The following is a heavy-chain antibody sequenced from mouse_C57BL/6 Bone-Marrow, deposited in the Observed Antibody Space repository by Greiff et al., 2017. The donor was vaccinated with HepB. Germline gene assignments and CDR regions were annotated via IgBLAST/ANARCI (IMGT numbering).Heavy chain of an antibody. J-gene: IGHJ1*03. CDR1: GYTFTSYW. V-gene: IGHV1-55*01. D-gene: IGHD1-1*01. CDR2: IYPGSGST. Sequence: QVQLQQPGAELVKPGASVKMSCKASGYTFTSYWITWVKQRPGQSLEWIGDIYPGSGSTNYNEKFKSKATLTVDTSSSTAYMQLSSLTSEDSAVYYCAKITTVVATKGYFDVWGTGTTVTVSS. CDR3: AKITTVVATKGYFDV.